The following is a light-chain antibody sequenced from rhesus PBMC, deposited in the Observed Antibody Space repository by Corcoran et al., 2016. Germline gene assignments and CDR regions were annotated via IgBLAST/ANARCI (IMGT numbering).Light chain of an antibody. CDR1: QSVSSS. Sequence: EIVMTQSPATLSLSPGERATLSCRASQSVSSSLAWYQQKPGQAPRLLIYGPSSRATGIPDRCRGKGAWTGFTLTIRSLEPEDFAVYYCQHYSTWPRTFGQGTKVEIK. CDR2: GPS. V-gene: IGKV3-42*03. CDR3: QHYSTWPRT. J-gene: IGKJ1*01.